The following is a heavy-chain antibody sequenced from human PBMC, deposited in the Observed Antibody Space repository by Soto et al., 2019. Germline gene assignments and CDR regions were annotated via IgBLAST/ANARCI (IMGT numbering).Heavy chain of an antibody. CDR3: AREADDSPVY. Sequence: EVQLVESGGGLVKPGGSLRLSCAASGFTFSYYTITLVRQAPGKGLEWVSSIRRDGNDKYYADSVKGLFTIARDNAKKSLYLHLNTLRADVTAVYYCAREADDSPVYWGQGTLVTVSS. D-gene: IGHD3-22*01. V-gene: IGHV3-21*01. CDR2: IRRDGNDK. J-gene: IGHJ4*02. CDR1: GFTFSYYT.